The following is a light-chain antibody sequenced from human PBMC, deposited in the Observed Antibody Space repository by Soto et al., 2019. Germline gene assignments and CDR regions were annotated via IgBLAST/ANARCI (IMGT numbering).Light chain of an antibody. CDR1: TGTVTSGHY. CDR2: STR. V-gene: IGLV7-43*01. J-gene: IGLJ3*02. Sequence: QAVVTQEPSVTVSPGGTVTLTCASSTGTVTSGHYPNWFQQKPGQAPRALMYSTRNIHSWTPARFSGSLLGGKAALTLSGVQPEDEAEYYCLLYYGGTRVFGGGTKVTVL. CDR3: LLYYGGTRV.